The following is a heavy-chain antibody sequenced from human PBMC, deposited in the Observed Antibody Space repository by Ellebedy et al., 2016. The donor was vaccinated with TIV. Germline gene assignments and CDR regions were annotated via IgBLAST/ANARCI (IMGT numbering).Heavy chain of an antibody. CDR1: GYTFTGYY. CDR3: ARGGPQYYGILTGPKY. V-gene: IGHV1-2*02. D-gene: IGHD3-9*01. J-gene: IGHJ1*01. CDR2: INPNGGDT. Sequence: ASVKVSCXASGYTFTGYYMHWVRQAPGQGLQWMGWINPNGGDTNYAQNFQGRVTMTRDTSISTVYMELSRLRSDDTAVYYCARGGPQYYGILTGPKYWGQGTLVTVSS.